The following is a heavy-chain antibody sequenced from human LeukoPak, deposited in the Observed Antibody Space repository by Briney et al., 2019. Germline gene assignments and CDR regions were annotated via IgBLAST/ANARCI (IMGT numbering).Heavy chain of an antibody. D-gene: IGHD2-2*01. CDR3: ARHDIVVVPAAMGPLDY. Sequence: GGSLRLSCAASGFTFGDYGMSWVRQAPGKGLEWVSGINWNGGSTGYADSVKGRFTISRDNAKNSLYLQTNSLRAEDTAVYYCARHDIVVVPAAMGPLDYWGQGTLVTVSS. J-gene: IGHJ4*02. V-gene: IGHV3-20*04. CDR2: INWNGGST. CDR1: GFTFGDYG.